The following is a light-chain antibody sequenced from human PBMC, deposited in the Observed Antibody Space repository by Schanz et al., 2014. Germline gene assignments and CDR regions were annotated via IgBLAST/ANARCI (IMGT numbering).Light chain of an antibody. J-gene: IGKJ4*01. CDR2: GAS. Sequence: EIVLTQSPGTLSLSPGERATLSCRASQSVSTNSLAWYQQKPGQAPRLLIYGASSRATAIPDRFSGNGSRTDFTLTISRLEPEDFAVYYCQQYYSSPQISFGGGTKVEIK. CDR1: QSVSTNS. V-gene: IGKV3-20*01. CDR3: QQYYSSPQIS.